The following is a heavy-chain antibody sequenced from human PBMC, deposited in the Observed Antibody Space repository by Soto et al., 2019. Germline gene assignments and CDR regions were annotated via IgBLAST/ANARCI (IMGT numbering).Heavy chain of an antibody. CDR2: INAGNGNT. CDR1: GYTFTSYA. V-gene: IGHV1-3*01. Sequence: EASVKVSCKASGYTFTSYAMHWVRQAPGQRLEWMGWINAGNGNTKYSQKFQGRVTITRDTSASTAYMELSSLRSEDTAVYYCARSTVTTNYYYYYMDVWGKGTTVTVSS. CDR3: ARSTVTTNYYYYYMDV. J-gene: IGHJ6*03. D-gene: IGHD4-17*01.